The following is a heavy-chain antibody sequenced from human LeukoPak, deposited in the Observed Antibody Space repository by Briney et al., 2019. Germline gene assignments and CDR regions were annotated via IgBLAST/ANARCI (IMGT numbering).Heavy chain of an antibody. CDR1: GYTFTSYG. CDR3: ARGTCSGGSCYPDYYYMDV. V-gene: IGHV1-8*03. D-gene: IGHD2-15*01. Sequence: ASVKVSCKASGYTFTSYGISWVRQATGQGLEWMGWMNPNSGNTGYAQKFQGRVTITRNTSISTAYMELSSLRSEDTAVYYCARGTCSGGSCYPDYYYMDVWGKGTTVTVSS. J-gene: IGHJ6*03. CDR2: MNPNSGNT.